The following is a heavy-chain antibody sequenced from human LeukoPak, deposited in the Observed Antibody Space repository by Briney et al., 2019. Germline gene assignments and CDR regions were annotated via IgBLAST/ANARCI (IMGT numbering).Heavy chain of an antibody. CDR3: ARDPRYCSGGSCIHWFDP. CDR1: GGSISSGGYS. V-gene: IGHV4-30-2*01. J-gene: IGHJ5*02. Sequence: SQTLSLTCAVSGGSISSGGYSWSWIRQPPGKGLEWIGYIYHSGSTYYNPSLKSRVTISVDRSKNQFSLKLSSVTAADTAVYYCARDPRYCSGGSCIHWFDPWGQGTLVTVSS. D-gene: IGHD2-15*01. CDR2: IYHSGST.